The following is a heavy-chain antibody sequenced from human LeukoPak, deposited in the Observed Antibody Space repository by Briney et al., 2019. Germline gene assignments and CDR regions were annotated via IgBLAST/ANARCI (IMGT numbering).Heavy chain of an antibody. V-gene: IGHV3-64*04. D-gene: IGHD2-15*01. J-gene: IGHJ4*02. Sequence: GGSLRLSCSASGFTFSSYAMHWVRQAPGKGLEYVPAISSNGDNTYYAESVRGRFTISRDNSKNTLYLLMNSLIPEDTAVYYCAREVVSSPSYFDSWGQGTLVTVSS. CDR2: ISSNGDNT. CDR3: AREVVSSPSYFDS. CDR1: GFTFSSYA.